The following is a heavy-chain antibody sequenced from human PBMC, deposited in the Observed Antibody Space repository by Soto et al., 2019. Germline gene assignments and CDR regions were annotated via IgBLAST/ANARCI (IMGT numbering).Heavy chain of an antibody. CDR1: GYTFTSYA. V-gene: IGHV1-3*01. CDR3: AGTEPYSNYMYYYGMDV. Sequence: ASVKVSCKASGYTFTSYAMHWVRQAPGQRLEWMGWINAGNGNTKYSQKFQGRVTITRDTSASTAYMELSSLRSEDTAVYYCAGTEPYSNYMYYYGMDVWGQGTTVTVSS. J-gene: IGHJ6*02. D-gene: IGHD4-4*01. CDR2: INAGNGNT.